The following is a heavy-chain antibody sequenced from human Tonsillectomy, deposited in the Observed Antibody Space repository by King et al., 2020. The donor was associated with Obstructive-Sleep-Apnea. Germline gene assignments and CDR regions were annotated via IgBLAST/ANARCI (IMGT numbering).Heavy chain of an antibody. CDR2: SNLNSGGT. J-gene: IGHJ4*02. CDR1: GYIFTGYY. V-gene: IGHV1-2*07. CDR3: ARDWVRGYDPVDY. Sequence: VQLVESGAEVRKPGASVRVSCKASGYIFTGYYMHWVRQAPGQGLEWLWWSNLNSGGTNYATKVQGRVTMTRDTAINTAYMKLSRLRSDDTAMYYCARDWVRGYDPVDYWGQGTLVTVSS. D-gene: IGHD3-10*01.